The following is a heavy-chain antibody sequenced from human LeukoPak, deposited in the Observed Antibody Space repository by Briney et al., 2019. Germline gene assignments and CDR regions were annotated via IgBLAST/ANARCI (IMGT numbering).Heavy chain of an antibody. CDR1: GFTFSSYF. V-gene: IGHV3-7*01. CDR2: IKHDGSNN. D-gene: IGHD3-16*01. Sequence: AGGSLRLSCEASGFTFSSYFMNWVRQAPGKGLEWVANIKHDGSNNYSVDSVKGRFTISRDNAKNSLYLQMNSLRAEDTAVYYCARWGDCWGQGTLVTVSS. CDR3: ARWGDC. J-gene: IGHJ4*02.